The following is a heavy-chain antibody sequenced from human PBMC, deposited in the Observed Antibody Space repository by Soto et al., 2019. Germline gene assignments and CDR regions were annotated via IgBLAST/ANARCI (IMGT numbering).Heavy chain of an antibody. Sequence: PGGSLRLSCASSGFTFSDYAIHWVRQAPGKGLEWVAVASYNGINQYYADSVKGRFTISRDNSKNTLYLQMNSLRAEDTAVYYCVRESSSRWELHFDYWGQGILVTVSS. CDR2: ASYNGINQ. J-gene: IGHJ4*02. CDR3: VRESSSRWELHFDY. V-gene: IGHV3-30-3*01. D-gene: IGHD1-26*01. CDR1: GFTFSDYA.